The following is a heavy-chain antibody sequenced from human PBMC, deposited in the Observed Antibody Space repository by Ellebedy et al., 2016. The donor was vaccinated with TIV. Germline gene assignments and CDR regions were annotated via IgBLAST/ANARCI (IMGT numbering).Heavy chain of an antibody. Sequence: AASVKVSCKASGFIFSRYAIHWVRQAPGQRPEWMGWVDGDNVNTKYSQNLQGRVTITRDTSASTVYMELSSLKSEDTAVYYCAMDGWETGASKTFDYWGQGTLVTVSS. J-gene: IGHJ4*02. D-gene: IGHD2-8*02. CDR2: VDGDNVNT. CDR3: AMDGWETGASKTFDY. V-gene: IGHV1-3*01. CDR1: GFIFSRYA.